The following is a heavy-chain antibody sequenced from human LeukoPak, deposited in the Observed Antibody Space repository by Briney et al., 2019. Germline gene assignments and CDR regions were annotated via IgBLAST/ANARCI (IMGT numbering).Heavy chain of an antibody. V-gene: IGHV3-23*01. J-gene: IGHJ4*02. Sequence: PGGSLRLSCAASGFTFSSYGMSWVRQAPGKGLEWVSAISGSGVSTYYADYVKGRFTISRDNSKNTLYLQMNSLRAEDTAVYYCAKGPEKSSGWYRDWGQGTLVTVSS. CDR2: ISGSGVST. CDR3: AKGPEKSSGWYRD. D-gene: IGHD6-19*01. CDR1: GFTFSSYG.